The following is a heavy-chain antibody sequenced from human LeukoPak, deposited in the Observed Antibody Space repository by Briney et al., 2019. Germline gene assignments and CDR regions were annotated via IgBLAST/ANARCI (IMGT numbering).Heavy chain of an antibody. CDR2: INHSGIT. J-gene: IGHJ4*02. CDR3: AINRGGFEY. V-gene: IGHV4-34*01. Sequence: SETLSLTCAVYGGSFSGYYWSWIRQPPGKGLEWIGEINHSGITNYNPSLKSRVTISVDTSKNQFSLKLSSVTAADTAVYYCAINRGGFEYWGQGTLVTVSS. D-gene: IGHD3-10*01. CDR1: GGSFSGYY.